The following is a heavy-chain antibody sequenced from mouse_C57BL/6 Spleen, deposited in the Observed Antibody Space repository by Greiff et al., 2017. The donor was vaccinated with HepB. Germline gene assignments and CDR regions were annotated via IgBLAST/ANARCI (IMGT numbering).Heavy chain of an antibody. Sequence: QVQLKESGPGLVAPSQSLSITCTVSGFSLTSYGVHWVRQPPGKGLEWLVVIWSDGSTTYNSAPKSRLSISKDNSKSQVFLIMNSLQTDDTAMYYCARHGYYGTAMDYWGKGTSVTVSS. CDR1: GFSLTSYG. V-gene: IGHV2-6-1*01. J-gene: IGHJ4*01. CDR3: ARHGYYGTAMDY. D-gene: IGHD1-1*01. CDR2: IWSDGST.